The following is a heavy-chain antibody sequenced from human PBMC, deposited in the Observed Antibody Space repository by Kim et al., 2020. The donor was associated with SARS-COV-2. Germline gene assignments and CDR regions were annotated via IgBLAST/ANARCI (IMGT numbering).Heavy chain of an antibody. J-gene: IGHJ3*02. CDR2: ISGSGGST. CDR1: GFTFSSYA. CDR3: AKVGWGTPNAFDI. D-gene: IGHD3-10*01. Sequence: GGSLRLSCAASGFTFSSYAMSWVHQAPGKGLEWVSAISGSGGSTYYADSVKGRFTISRDNSKNTLYLQMNSLRAEDTAVYYCAKVGWGTPNAFDIWGQGTMVTVSS. V-gene: IGHV3-23*01.